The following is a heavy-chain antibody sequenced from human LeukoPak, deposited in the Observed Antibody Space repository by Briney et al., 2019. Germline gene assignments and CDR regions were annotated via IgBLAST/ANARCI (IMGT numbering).Heavy chain of an antibody. Sequence: GGSLRLSCAGSGFSFSSYGMHWVRQAPGKGLEWMAFIRSDGSNKYYADSVKGRFTISRDNSKNTLYLQMNSLRAEDTAVYYCAKDTGLDYWGQGTLVTVSS. V-gene: IGHV3-30*02. CDR3: AKDTGLDY. CDR1: GFSFSSYG. J-gene: IGHJ4*02. D-gene: IGHD1-14*01. CDR2: IRSDGSNK.